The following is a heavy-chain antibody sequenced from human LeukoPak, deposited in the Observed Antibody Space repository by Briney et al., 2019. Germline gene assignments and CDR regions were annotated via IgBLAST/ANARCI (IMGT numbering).Heavy chain of an antibody. J-gene: IGHJ6*02. CDR1: GFTFDDYS. V-gene: IGHV3-43*01. CDR2: ISWDSGSK. D-gene: IGHD2-15*01. CDR3: TRGCTVSSCFGAYYYYGMDV. Sequence: GGSLRLSCEATGFTFDDYSMHWVRQVPGKGLEWVSLISWDSGSKYYAESVKGRFTVSRDNTENSLYLQMTSLTPEDSGFYYCTRGCTVSSCFGAYYYYGMDVWGQGTTVTVPS.